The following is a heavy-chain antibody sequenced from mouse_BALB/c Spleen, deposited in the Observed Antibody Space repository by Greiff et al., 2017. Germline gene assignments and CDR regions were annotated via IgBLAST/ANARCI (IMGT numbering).Heavy chain of an antibody. Sequence: VQLQQSGPDLVAPSQSLSITCTVSGFSLTSYGVHWVRQPPGKGLEWLVVIWSDGSTTYNSALKSRLSISKDNSKSQVFLKMNSLQTDDTAMYYCARHRYYGSSPYYAMDYWGQGTSVTVSS. J-gene: IGHJ4*01. CDR3: ARHRYYGSSPYYAMDY. CDR2: IWSDGST. V-gene: IGHV2-6-2*01. D-gene: IGHD1-1*01. CDR1: GFSLTSYG.